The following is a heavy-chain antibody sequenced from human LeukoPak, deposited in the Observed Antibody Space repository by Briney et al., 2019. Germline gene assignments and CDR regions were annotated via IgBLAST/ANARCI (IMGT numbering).Heavy chain of an antibody. Sequence: SVKVSCKASGGTFSSCAISWVRQAPGQGLEWMGGIIPIFGTANYAQKFQGRVAITADKSTSTAYMELSSLRSEDTAVYYCASGLGSSSWYRSRYYFDYWGQGTLVTVSS. V-gene: IGHV1-69*06. J-gene: IGHJ4*02. CDR1: GGTFSSCA. D-gene: IGHD6-13*01. CDR2: IIPIFGTA. CDR3: ASGLGSSSWYRSRYYFDY.